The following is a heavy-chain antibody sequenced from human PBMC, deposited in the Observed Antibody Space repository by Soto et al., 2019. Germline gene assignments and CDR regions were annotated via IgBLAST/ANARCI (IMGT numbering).Heavy chain of an antibody. Sequence: VGSLRLSCAASGFTFSSYSMNWVRQAPGKGLEWVSSISSSSSYIYYADSVKGRFTISRDNAKNSLYLQMNSLRAEDTAVYYCARVRVGCSGGSCYPSYYYYYGMDVWGQGTTVTVSS. CDR1: GFTFSSYS. CDR2: ISSSSSYI. J-gene: IGHJ6*02. V-gene: IGHV3-21*01. D-gene: IGHD2-15*01. CDR3: ARVRVGCSGGSCYPSYYYYYGMDV.